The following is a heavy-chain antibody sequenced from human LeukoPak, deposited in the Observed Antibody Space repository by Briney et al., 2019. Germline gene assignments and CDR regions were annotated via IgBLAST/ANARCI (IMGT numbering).Heavy chain of an antibody. J-gene: IGHJ3*02. V-gene: IGHV3-53*01. D-gene: IGHD2/OR15-2a*01. CDR1: GFTVSSNY. Sequence: GGSLRLSCAASGFTVSSNYMSWVRQAPGKGLEWVSVIYSGGSTYYADSVKGRFTISRDNSKNTLYLQMNSLKTEDTAVYYCTSSKSGRIWGQGTMVTVSS. CDR2: IYSGGST. CDR3: TSSKSGRI.